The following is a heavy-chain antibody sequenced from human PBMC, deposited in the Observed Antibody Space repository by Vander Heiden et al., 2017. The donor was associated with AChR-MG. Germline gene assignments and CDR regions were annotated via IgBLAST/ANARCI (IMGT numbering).Heavy chain of an antibody. CDR3: AISERGSLTVTIPWPGMDV. CDR1: GGSVSSGSYY. D-gene: IGHD4-17*01. V-gene: IGHV4-61*01. J-gene: IGHJ6*02. CDR2: IYYSGNT. Sequence: QVQLQESGPGLVKPSETLSLTCTVSGGSVSSGSYYWSWIRQPPGKGLEWIGYIYYSGNTNYNPSLKSRVTISVDTSKNQFSLKLSSVTAADTAVYYCAISERGSLTVTIPWPGMDVWGQGTTVTVSS.